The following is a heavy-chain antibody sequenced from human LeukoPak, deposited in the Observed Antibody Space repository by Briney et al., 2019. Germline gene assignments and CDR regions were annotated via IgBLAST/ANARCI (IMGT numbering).Heavy chain of an antibody. CDR3: AKGSRWYIDY. Sequence: PGGSLRLSCAASGFIFSSYDMHWVRQAPGKGLEWVAFIRYDGSNKYYADSVRGRFTIFRDNSKNTLYLQMNSLRAEDTAVYYCAKGSRWYIDYWGQGTLVTVSS. CDR1: GFIFSSYD. D-gene: IGHD6-13*01. J-gene: IGHJ4*02. V-gene: IGHV3-30*02. CDR2: IRYDGSNK.